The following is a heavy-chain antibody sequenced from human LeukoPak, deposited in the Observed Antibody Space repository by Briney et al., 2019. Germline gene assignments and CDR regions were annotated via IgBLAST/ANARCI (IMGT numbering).Heavy chain of an antibody. CDR1: GGSISSGDYY. J-gene: IGHJ4*02. CDR2: IYYSGST. CDR3: ARNYGGDSNFDY. Sequence: SETLSLTCTVSGGSISSGDYYWSWIRQPPGKGLEWIGYIYYSGSTYYIPSLKSRVTISVDTSKNQFSLKLSSVTAADTAVYYCARNYGGDSNFDYWGQGTLVTVSS. D-gene: IGHD4-23*01. V-gene: IGHV4-30-4*01.